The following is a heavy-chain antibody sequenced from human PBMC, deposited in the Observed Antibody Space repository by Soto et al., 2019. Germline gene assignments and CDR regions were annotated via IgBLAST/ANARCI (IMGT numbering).Heavy chain of an antibody. V-gene: IGHV5-51*01. Sequence: EFLKMSCKDSGYSFTSYWIGWVGQMPGKGLEWMGMIYPGDSDTRYSPSFQGQVTISADKSISTAYLQWSSLKASDTAKYYCARLEITGTTIDYWGQGTLVTVSS. CDR3: ARLEITGTTIDY. D-gene: IGHD1-7*01. J-gene: IGHJ4*02. CDR2: IYPGDSDT. CDR1: GYSFTSYW.